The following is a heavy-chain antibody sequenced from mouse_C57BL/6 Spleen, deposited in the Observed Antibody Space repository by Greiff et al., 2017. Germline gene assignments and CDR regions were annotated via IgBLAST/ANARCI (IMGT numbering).Heavy chain of an antibody. CDR3: ARSVYYGSSYKGGYFDY. Sequence: QVQLQQSGAELVKPGASVKLSCKASGYTFTSYWMHWVKQRPGQGLEWIGMIHPNSGSTNYNEKFKSKATLTVDKSSSTAYMQLSSLTSEDSAVYYCARSVYYGSSYKGGYFDYWGQGTTLTVSS. V-gene: IGHV1-64*01. CDR2: IHPNSGST. J-gene: IGHJ2*01. CDR1: GYTFTSYW. D-gene: IGHD1-1*01.